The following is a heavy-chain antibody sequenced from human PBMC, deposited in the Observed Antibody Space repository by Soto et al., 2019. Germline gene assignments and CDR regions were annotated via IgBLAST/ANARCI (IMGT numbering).Heavy chain of an antibody. J-gene: IGHJ4*02. CDR1: GFTFSDYY. D-gene: IGHD6-13*01. CDR3: ARRPAAGIDY. V-gene: IGHV3-11*06. Sequence: QVQLAESGGGLVKPGGSLRLSCAASGFTFSDYYMSWIRQAPGKGLEWVSYISSSSSYTNYADSVKGRFTISRDNAKNSLYLQMNSRRAEDTAVYDCARRPAAGIDYWGQGTLVTVSS. CDR2: ISSSSSYT.